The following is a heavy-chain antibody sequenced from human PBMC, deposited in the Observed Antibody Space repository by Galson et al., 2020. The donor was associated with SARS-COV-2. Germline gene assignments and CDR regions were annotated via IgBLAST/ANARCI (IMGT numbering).Heavy chain of an antibody. D-gene: IGHD3-16*01. J-gene: IGHJ6*02. CDR1: GGSISSSSYY. V-gene: IGHV4-39*01. CDR2: IYYSGST. Sequence: SETLSLTCTDSGGSISSSSYYWGWIRPPPGKGLAWIGSIYYSGSTYYNPSLKSRVTISVDTSKNQFSLKLSSVTAADTAVYYCAIYYDYVWGSGGMDVWGQGTTVTVSS. CDR3: AIYYDYVWGSGGMDV.